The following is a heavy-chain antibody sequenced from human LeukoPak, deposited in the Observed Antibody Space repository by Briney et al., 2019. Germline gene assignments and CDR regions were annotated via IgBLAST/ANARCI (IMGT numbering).Heavy chain of an antibody. CDR2: INPNSGGT. J-gene: IGHJ5*02. CDR3: ARGGIAARPAWYNWFDP. D-gene: IGHD6-6*01. CDR1: GYTFTGYY. V-gene: IGHV1-2*02. Sequence: ASVKVSCKASGYTFTGYYMHWVRQAPRQGLEWMGWINPNSGGTNYAQKFQGRVTMTRDTSISTAYMELSRLRSDDTAVYYCARGGIAARPAWYNWFDPWGQGTLVTVSS.